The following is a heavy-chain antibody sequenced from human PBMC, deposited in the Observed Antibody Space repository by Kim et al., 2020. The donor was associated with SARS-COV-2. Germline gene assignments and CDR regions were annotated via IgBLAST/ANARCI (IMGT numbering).Heavy chain of an antibody. CDR1: GGSISSSSYY. D-gene: IGHD4-17*01. Sequence: SETLSLTCTLSGGSISSSSYYWGWIRQPPGKGLEWIGSIYYSGSTYYNPSLKSRVTISVDTSMNQFSLKLSSATAADTAVYYCAKISDYGDYADDCWGQGTLVTVSS. V-gene: IGHV4-39*01. CDR3: AKISDYGDYADDC. J-gene: IGHJ4*02. CDR2: IYYSGST.